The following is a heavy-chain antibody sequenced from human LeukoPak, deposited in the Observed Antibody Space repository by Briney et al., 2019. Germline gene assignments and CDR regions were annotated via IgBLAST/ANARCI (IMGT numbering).Heavy chain of an antibody. J-gene: IGHJ3*02. Sequence: GGSLRLSCAASGFTFSNYWMSWVRQAPGKGLEWVSLISGSGGSTYYADSVKGRFTISRDNSKNTLYLQMNSLRAEDTAVFYCAKDRDDYVWGSYLGAFDIWGQGTMVTVSS. CDR1: GFTFSNYW. CDR3: AKDRDDYVWGSYLGAFDI. CDR2: ISGSGGST. D-gene: IGHD3-16*01. V-gene: IGHV3-23*01.